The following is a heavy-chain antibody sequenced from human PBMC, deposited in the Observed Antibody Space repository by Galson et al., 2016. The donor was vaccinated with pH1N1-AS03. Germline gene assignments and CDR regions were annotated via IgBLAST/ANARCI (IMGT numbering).Heavy chain of an antibody. CDR1: GYYFSSYW. V-gene: IGHV5-10-1*01. Sequence: QSGAEVKKPGESLKISCKGSGYYFSSYWVGWVRQKPGKGLEWMGRIDPSDSYTNYSPSFKGHVTIPGDKSINTAYLQWSSLKASDTAMYYCARLNSYDSSAYCGVHYWGQGTLVTVSS. J-gene: IGHJ4*02. CDR2: IDPSDSYT. D-gene: IGHD3-22*01. CDR3: ARLNSYDSSAYCGVHY.